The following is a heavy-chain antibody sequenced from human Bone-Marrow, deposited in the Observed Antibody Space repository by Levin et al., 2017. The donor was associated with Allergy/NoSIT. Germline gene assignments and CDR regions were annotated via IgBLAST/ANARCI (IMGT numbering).Heavy chain of an antibody. CDR2: IRPGGDNT. Sequence: QAGGSLRLSCVASGFTFPRSAMSWVRQAPGKGLEWVSTIRPGGDNTYYADSVKGRFTISRDDSKSILFLQMNSLRVEDTAVYYCMKHFSHWGQGALVTVSS. CDR3: MKHFSH. V-gene: IGHV3-23*01. CDR1: GFTFPRSA. J-gene: IGHJ4*02.